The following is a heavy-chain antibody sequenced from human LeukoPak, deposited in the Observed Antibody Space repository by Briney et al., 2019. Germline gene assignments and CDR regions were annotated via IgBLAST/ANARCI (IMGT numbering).Heavy chain of an antibody. CDR3: AKDGLRYFDRQYYFDY. D-gene: IGHD3-9*01. Sequence: PGGSLRLSCAASGFTFSSYGMHWVRQAPGKGLEWVAFIRYDGGNKYYADSVKGRFTISRDNSKNALYLQMNSLRAEDTAVYYRAKDGLRYFDRQYYFDYWGQGTLVTVSS. CDR1: GFTFSSYG. V-gene: IGHV3-30*02. J-gene: IGHJ4*02. CDR2: IRYDGGNK.